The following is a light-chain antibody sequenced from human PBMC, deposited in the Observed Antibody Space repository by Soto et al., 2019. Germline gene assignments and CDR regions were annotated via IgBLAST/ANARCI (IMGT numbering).Light chain of an antibody. CDR2: AAS. V-gene: IGKV3-20*01. CDR3: QQYGSSLTWT. Sequence: EVVLTQSPGTVSLSPGERVTLSCRASQSVISNYLAWYQQRPGQAPRLLIYAASSRATGIPDRFSGSGSGTDFSLSISSLDPEDFAVYYCQQYGSSLTWTFGQGTKVEMK. J-gene: IGKJ1*01. CDR1: QSVISNY.